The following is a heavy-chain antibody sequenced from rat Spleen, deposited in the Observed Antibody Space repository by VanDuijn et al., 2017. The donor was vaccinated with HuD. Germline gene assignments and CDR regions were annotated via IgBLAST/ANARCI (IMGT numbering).Heavy chain of an antibody. Sequence: VQLVESGGGLVQPGKSLKLSCSASGFTFSSYGMHWIRQAPGKGLDWVAYISSASGTVYADAVKGRFTISRDNAKNTLYLQPNSLKSEDTAIYYCARLGVAYYFDYWGQGVMVTVSS. CDR3: ARLGVAYYFDY. J-gene: IGHJ2*01. V-gene: IGHV5-62*01. CDR2: ISSASGT. D-gene: IGHD1-8*01. CDR1: GFTFSSYG.